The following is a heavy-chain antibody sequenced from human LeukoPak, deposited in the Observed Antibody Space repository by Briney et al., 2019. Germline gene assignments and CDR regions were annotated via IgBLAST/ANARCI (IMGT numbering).Heavy chain of an antibody. CDR3: ARDPGSGIAAAGVDY. D-gene: IGHD6-13*01. CDR1: GFTFSSYS. Sequence: GGSLRLSCAASGFTFSSYSMSWVRQAPGKGLEWVANIKQDGSEKYYVDSVKGRFTISRDNAKNSLYLQMNSLRAEDTAVYYCARDPGSGIAAAGVDYWGQGTLVTVSS. J-gene: IGHJ4*02. V-gene: IGHV3-7*01. CDR2: IKQDGSEK.